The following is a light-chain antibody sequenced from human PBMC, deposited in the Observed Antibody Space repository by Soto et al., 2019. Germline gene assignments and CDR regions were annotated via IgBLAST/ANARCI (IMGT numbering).Light chain of an antibody. CDR1: QSISSW. Sequence: DIQMTQSPSTLSASVGDRVTITCRASQSISSWLAWYQQKPGKAPKLLVYDASSLESGGPSMFSGSGSGTEFTLTISSLQPDDFATYYCQQYNSYPYTFGQGTKLEIK. J-gene: IGKJ2*01. V-gene: IGKV1-5*01. CDR2: DAS. CDR3: QQYNSYPYT.